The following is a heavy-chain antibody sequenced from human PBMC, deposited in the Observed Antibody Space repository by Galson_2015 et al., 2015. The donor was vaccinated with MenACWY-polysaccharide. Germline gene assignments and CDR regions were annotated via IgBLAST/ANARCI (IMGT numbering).Heavy chain of an antibody. CDR3: ARGHYGMDV. V-gene: IGHV3-7*01. Sequence: LRLSCAVSGFTFQNYWMSWVRQAPGKGLEWVANIKKDGSEKYCVDSVKGRFTISRDNGRSSLYLQMNGLRAEDTAVYYCARGHYGMDVWGQGTTVIVS. CDR1: GFTFQNYW. J-gene: IGHJ6*02. CDR2: IKKDGSEK.